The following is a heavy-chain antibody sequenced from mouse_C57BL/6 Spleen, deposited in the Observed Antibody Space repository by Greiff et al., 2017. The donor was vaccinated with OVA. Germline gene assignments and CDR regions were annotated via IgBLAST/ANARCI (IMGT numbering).Heavy chain of an antibody. J-gene: IGHJ2*01. CDR2: IYPGDGAT. Sequence: QVQLQQSGAELVKPGASVKISCKASGYAFSSYWMNWVKQRPGKGLEWIGQIYPGDGATNYNGKFKGKATLTADKSSSTAYMQLSSLTSEDSAVYFCARSGANYGSRGEYCCDYWGQGTTLTVSS. V-gene: IGHV1-80*01. D-gene: IGHD1-1*01. CDR1: GYAFSSYW. CDR3: ARSGANYGSRGEYCCDY.